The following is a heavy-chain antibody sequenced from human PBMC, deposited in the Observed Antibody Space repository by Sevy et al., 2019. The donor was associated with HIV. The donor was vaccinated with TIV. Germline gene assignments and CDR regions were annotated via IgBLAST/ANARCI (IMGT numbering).Heavy chain of an antibody. CDR1: GLTFSSYA. J-gene: IGHJ6*02. Sequence: GGSLRLSCAASGLTFSSYAMHWVRQAPGKGLEWVAVISYDGSNKYYADSVKGRFTISRDNSKNTLYLQMNSLRAEDTAVYYCARAVPLWGYCPMCYYYGMDVWGQGTTVTVSS. D-gene: IGHD2-15*01. CDR3: ARAVPLWGYCPMCYYYGMDV. V-gene: IGHV3-30-3*01. CDR2: ISYDGSNK.